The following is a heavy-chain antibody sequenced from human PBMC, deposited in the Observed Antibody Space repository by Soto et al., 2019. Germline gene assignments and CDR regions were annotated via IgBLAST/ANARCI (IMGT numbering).Heavy chain of an antibody. Sequence: GSLRLSCTASGFTFVGYAISCVRHSPLKWRECVGFIRGKAYGGTTEYAASVKGRFTISRDDSKSIAYLQMNSLKTEDTAVYYCTRVREWLIRYYYYGMDVWGQGTAVTVSS. CDR2: IRGKAYGGTT. J-gene: IGHJ6*02. D-gene: IGHD6-19*01. V-gene: IGHV3-49*04. CDR3: TRVREWLIRYYYYGMDV. CDR1: GFTFVGYA.